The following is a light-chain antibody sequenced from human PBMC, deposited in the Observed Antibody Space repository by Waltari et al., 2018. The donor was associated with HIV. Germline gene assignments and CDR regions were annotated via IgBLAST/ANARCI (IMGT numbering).Light chain of an antibody. Sequence: DIHMTQSPSSVSASVGDRVTITCRASQGVRSWLAWYQQKPGKAPNLLIYAASSLQSWVPSWFSGSGSGTDFTLTISSLQPEDIATYYCQQANSFPRTFGQGTKVEIE. CDR1: QGVRSW. V-gene: IGKV1-12*01. J-gene: IGKJ1*01. CDR3: QQANSFPRT. CDR2: AAS.